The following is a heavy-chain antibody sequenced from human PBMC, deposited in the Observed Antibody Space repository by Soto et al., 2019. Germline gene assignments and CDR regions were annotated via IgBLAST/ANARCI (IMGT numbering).Heavy chain of an antibody. CDR2: IKGDGSER. J-gene: IGHJ6*02. V-gene: IGHV3-7*03. CDR3: VRDGWTSNSCDVYGIDV. CDR1: GFTFSSYW. Sequence: EVQLVESGGGLVKPGGSLRLSCAASGFTFSSYWMSWVRQAPGKGLEWVAKIKGDGSERYYVDSVKGRFTISRDNAKNKLYLQMNRLRVEDTAVYSCVRDGWTSNSCDVYGIDVWGQGTTVTVSS. D-gene: IGHD2-2*01.